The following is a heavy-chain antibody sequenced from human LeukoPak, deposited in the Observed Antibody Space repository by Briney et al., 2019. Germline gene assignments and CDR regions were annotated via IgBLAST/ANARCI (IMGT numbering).Heavy chain of an antibody. CDR2: IYYSGST. D-gene: IGHD3-3*01. CDR1: GGSISSSSYY. J-gene: IGHJ4*02. CDR3: AGRYDFWSGYY. Sequence: PSGTLSLTCTVSGGSISSSSYYWGWIRQPPGKGLEWIGSIYYSGSTYYNPSLKSRVTISVDTSKNQFSLKLSSVTAADTAVYYCAGRYDFWSGYYWGQGTLVTVSS. V-gene: IGHV4-39*01.